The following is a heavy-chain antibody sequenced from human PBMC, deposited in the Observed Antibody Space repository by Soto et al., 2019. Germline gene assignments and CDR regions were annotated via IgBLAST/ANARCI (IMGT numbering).Heavy chain of an antibody. CDR2: ISSRSRSI. J-gene: IGHJ4*02. Sequence: GGSLRLSCAASGFTFSSYSMHWVRQAPGKGLEWVSSISSRSRSIYYADSQKGQFTISRDNTKNSLYLQMNNLRPEDTALYYCVRSKGGYSYGTPFDYWGQGTLVTVSS. D-gene: IGHD5-18*01. V-gene: IGHV3-21*04. CDR3: VRSKGGYSYGTPFDY. CDR1: GFTFSSYS.